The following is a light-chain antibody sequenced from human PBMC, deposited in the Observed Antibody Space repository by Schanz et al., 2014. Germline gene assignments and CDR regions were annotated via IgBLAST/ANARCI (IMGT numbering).Light chain of an antibody. CDR1: QSVGSS. Sequence: EILMTQSPATLSLSPGERATLSCRASQSVGSSLAWYQQKPGQAPRLLISDASTRATGVPARFSGSGSGTELSLAISSQQPEDIGTYYCQQSHSFPATFGPGTKVDI. CDR3: QQSHSFPAT. J-gene: IGKJ3*01. CDR2: DAS. V-gene: IGKV3-15*01.